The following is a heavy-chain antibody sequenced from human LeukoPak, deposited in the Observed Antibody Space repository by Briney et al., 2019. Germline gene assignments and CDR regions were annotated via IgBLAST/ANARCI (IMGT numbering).Heavy chain of an antibody. V-gene: IGHV4-34*01. CDR3: ARETGD. CDR2: TSHRGST. J-gene: IGHJ4*02. CDR1: GGSFSGYY. Sequence: SETLSLTCAVYGGSFSGYYWSWIRQPPGKGLEWIGETSHRGSTNYDPSLKSRVTISVDTSKNQFSLKLSSVTAADTAVYYCARETGDWGQGTLVTVSS.